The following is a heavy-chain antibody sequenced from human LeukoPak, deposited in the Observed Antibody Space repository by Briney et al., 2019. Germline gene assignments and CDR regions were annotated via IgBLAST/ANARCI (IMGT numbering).Heavy chain of an antibody. D-gene: IGHD4-17*01. V-gene: IGHV4-34*01. CDR1: CVSFDDYY. CDR2: INHSGYT. Sequence: SETLSLTCAVSCVSFDDYYWAWVRQTPGKGLEWIGEINHSGYTNDSPSLKSRVTLSIDTSRKQFSLNLRSVTVADAGTYYCTRMTTGHDYWGQGTLVTVSS. CDR3: TRMTTGHDY. J-gene: IGHJ4*02.